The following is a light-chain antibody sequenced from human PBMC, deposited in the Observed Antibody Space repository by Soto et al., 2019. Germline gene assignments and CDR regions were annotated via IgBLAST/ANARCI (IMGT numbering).Light chain of an antibody. V-gene: IGLV1-40*01. Sequence: QSVLTQPPSVSGAPGQRVTISCTGSSSNIGAGYDVQWYQQLPGTAPKLLIYGINNRPSGVPDRFSGSKSGTSASLDITGLQAEDEADYYCQSYDSSLSGVVFGGGTKLTVL. J-gene: IGLJ2*01. CDR2: GIN. CDR1: SSNIGAGYD. CDR3: QSYDSSLSGVV.